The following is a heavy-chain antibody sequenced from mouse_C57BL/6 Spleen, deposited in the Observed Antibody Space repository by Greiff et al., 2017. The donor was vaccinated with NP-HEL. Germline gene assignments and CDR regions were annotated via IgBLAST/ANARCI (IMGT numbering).Heavy chain of an antibody. J-gene: IGHJ1*03. D-gene: IGHD2-4*01. V-gene: IGHV1-9*01. Sequence: VQLQQPGAELMKPGASVKLSCKASGYTFTGYWIEWVQQRPGHGLEWIGDILPGRGSTNYNEKFKGKATFTADTSSNTAYMQLSSLTTGGTAIYYCARHYEYVWYFDVWGTGTTVTVSS. CDR3: ARHYEYVWYFDV. CDR1: GYTFTGYW. CDR2: ILPGRGST.